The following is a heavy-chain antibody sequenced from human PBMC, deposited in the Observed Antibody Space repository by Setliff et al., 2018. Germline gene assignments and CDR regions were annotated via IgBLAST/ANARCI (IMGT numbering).Heavy chain of an antibody. V-gene: IGHV4-4*07. CDR3: ARAGPTVTFFRVLVISWWDP. CDR2: FHTGGST. CDR1: GGSISVYY. D-gene: IGHD3-3*01. Sequence: SETLSLTCTVSGGSISVYYWTWFRQPAGKGLEWIGHFHTGGSTNYNRSLRSRVSISVDTSKNQFSLKLSSVTAADTATYYCARAGPTVTFFRVLVISWWDPWGQGSLVTVSS. J-gene: IGHJ5*02.